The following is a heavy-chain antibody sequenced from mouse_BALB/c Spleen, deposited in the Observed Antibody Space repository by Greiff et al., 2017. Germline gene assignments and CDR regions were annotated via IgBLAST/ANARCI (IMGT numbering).Heavy chain of an antibody. CDR1: GFNIKDYY. CDR2: IDPENGDT. Sequence: EVQLQQSGAELVRSGASVKLSCTASGFNIKDYYMHWVKQRPEQGLEWIGWIDPENGDTEYAPKFQGKATMTADTSSNTAYLQLSSLTSEDTAVYYCNAGTVFAYWGQGTLVTVSA. J-gene: IGHJ3*01. V-gene: IGHV14-4*02. D-gene: IGHD4-1*01. CDR3: NAGTVFAY.